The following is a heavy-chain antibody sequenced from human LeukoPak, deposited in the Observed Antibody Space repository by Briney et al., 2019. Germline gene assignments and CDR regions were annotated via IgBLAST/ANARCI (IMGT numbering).Heavy chain of an antibody. CDR3: AKDNRRHYTSGPNPDSLH. Sequence: PGGSLRLSCAASGFTFSSYGMHWVRQAPGKGLEWVAVISYDGSNKYYADSVKGRFTISRDNSKNTLYLQMNSLRVEDTAEYYCAKDNRRHYTSGPNPDSLHWGQGALVTVSS. V-gene: IGHV3-30*18. J-gene: IGHJ4*02. D-gene: IGHD6-19*01. CDR2: ISYDGSNK. CDR1: GFTFSSYG.